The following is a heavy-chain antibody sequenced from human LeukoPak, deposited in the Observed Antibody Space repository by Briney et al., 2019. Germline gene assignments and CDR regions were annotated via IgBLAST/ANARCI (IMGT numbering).Heavy chain of an antibody. D-gene: IGHD4/OR15-4a*01. CDR2: IYHSGST. V-gene: IGHV4-30-2*01. Sequence: PSETLSLTCTVSGGSISSGGYYWSWIRQPPGKGLEWIGYIYHSGSTYYNPSLKSRVTISVDRSKNQFSLKLSSVTAADTAVYYCARVVLTDAFDIWGQGTMVTVSS. CDR3: ARVVLTDAFDI. J-gene: IGHJ3*02. CDR1: GGSISSGGYY.